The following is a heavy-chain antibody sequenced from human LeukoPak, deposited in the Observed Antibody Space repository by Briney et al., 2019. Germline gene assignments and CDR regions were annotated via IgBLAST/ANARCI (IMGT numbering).Heavy chain of an antibody. Sequence: SETLSLTCAVYGGSFSGYYWSWIRQPPGKGLEWIGEINHSGSTNYNPSLKSRVTISVDTSKNQFSLKLSSVTAADTAVYYCARRGYSYGYIFDYWGQGTLVTVSS. CDR2: INHSGST. D-gene: IGHD5-18*01. V-gene: IGHV4-34*01. CDR3: ARRGYSYGYIFDY. CDR1: GGSFSGYY. J-gene: IGHJ4*02.